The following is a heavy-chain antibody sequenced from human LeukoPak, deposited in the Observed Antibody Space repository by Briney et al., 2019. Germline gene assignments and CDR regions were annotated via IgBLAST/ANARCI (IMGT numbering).Heavy chain of an antibody. CDR1: GFTFSSYA. V-gene: IGHV3-30-3*01. CDR3: ARCKAPRNWNDAFDY. CDR2: ISYDGSNK. Sequence: GGSLRLSCAASGFTFSSYAMHWVRQAPGKGLEWVAVISYDGSNKYYADSVKGRFTISRDNSKNTLYLQMNSLRAEDTAVYYCARCKAPRNWNDAFDYWGQGTLVTVSS. J-gene: IGHJ4*02. D-gene: IGHD1-1*01.